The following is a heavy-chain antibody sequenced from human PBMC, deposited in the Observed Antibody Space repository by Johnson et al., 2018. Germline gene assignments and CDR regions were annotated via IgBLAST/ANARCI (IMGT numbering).Heavy chain of an antibody. Sequence: QVQLQESGPGLVKPSQTLSLTCTVSGGSVGVGDYYWSWLRQPAGRGLEWIGRIYTSGSTNYSPSLKSRVTISLDTSKNQFSLNLTTTTAGDTARYYCARVDYSGNGRPFVIWGHGTVVTVST. V-gene: IGHV4-61*02. J-gene: IGHJ3*02. CDR1: GGSVGVGDYY. CDR3: ARVDYSGNGRPFVI. D-gene: IGHD4-23*01. CDR2: IYTSGST.